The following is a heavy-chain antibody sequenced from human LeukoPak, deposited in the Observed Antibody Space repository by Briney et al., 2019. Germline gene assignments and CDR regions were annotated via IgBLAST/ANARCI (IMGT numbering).Heavy chain of an antibody. J-gene: IGHJ5*02. D-gene: IGHD2-15*01. Sequence: GESLKISCKGSGYSFTSYWIGWVRQMPGKGLEWMGIIYPGDSDTRYSPSFQGQVTISADKSISTAYLQWSSLKASDTAMYYCARRYCSGGSCYPPNWLDPWGQGTLVTVSS. CDR1: GYSFTSYW. CDR2: IYPGDSDT. CDR3: ARRYCSGGSCYPPNWLDP. V-gene: IGHV5-51*01.